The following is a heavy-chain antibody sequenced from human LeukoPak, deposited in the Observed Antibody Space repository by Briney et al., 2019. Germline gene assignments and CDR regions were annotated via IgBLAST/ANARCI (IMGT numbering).Heavy chain of an antibody. Sequence: PGGSLRLSCAASGFTFSSYAMSWVRQAPGKGLEWVSAISDDGGATYFADSVRGRFTISRDNSKNTLYLQMNSLRAEDTAVYYCARDAYGMDVWGQGTTVTVSS. J-gene: IGHJ6*02. CDR2: ISDDGGAT. V-gene: IGHV3-23*01. CDR1: GFTFSSYA. CDR3: ARDAYGMDV.